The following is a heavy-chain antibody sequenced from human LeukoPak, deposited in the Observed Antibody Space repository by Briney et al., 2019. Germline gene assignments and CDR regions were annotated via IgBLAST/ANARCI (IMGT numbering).Heavy chain of an antibody. CDR3: ARDWSDTAMVRGYHMDV. D-gene: IGHD5-18*01. CDR2: ISSSSSYI. Sequence: GGSLRLSCAASGFTFSSYSMNWVRQAPGKGLEWVSSISSSSSYIYYADSVKGRFTISRDNAKNSLYLQMNSLRAEDTAVYYCARDWSDTAMVRGYHMDVWGKGTTVTVSS. J-gene: IGHJ6*03. V-gene: IGHV3-21*01. CDR1: GFTFSSYS.